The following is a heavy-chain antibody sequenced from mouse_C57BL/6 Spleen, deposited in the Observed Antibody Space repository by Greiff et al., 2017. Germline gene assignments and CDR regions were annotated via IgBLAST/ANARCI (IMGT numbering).Heavy chain of an antibody. Sequence: EVKLVESGGDLVKPGGSLKLSCAASGFTFSSYGMSWVRQTPDKRLEWVATISSGGSYTYYPDSVKGRFTISRDNAKNTLYLQMSSLKSEDTAMYHCARHDDYDADYYAMDYWGQGTSVTVSS. CDR3: ARHDDYDADYYAMDY. D-gene: IGHD2-4*01. CDR2: ISSGGSYT. CDR1: GFTFSSYG. V-gene: IGHV5-6*01. J-gene: IGHJ4*01.